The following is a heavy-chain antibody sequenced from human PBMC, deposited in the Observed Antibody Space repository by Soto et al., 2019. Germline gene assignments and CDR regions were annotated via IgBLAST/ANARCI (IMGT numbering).Heavy chain of an antibody. J-gene: IGHJ4*02. CDR3: ARDFPDRGSGSYYWEYYFDY. V-gene: IGHV1-3*01. CDR2: INAGNGNT. Sequence: GASVKVSCKASGYTFTSYAMHWVRQAPGQRLEWMGWINAGNGNTKYSQKFQGRVTITRDTSASTAYMELSSLRSEDTAVYYCARDFPDRGSGSYYWEYYFDYWGQGTLVTVSS. CDR1: GYTFTSYA. D-gene: IGHD3-10*01.